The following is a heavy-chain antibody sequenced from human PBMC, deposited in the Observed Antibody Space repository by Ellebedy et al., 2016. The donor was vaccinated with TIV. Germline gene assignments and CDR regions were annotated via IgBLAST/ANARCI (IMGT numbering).Heavy chain of an antibody. CDR3: AKTVRSSGWYPVSFHYFDY. Sequence: GGSLRLSXAASGFTFDDYAMHWVRQAPGKGLEWVSGISWNSGSIGYADSVKGRFTISRDNAKNSLYLQMNSLRAEDTALYYCAKTVRSSGWYPVSFHYFDYWGQGTLVTVSS. V-gene: IGHV3-9*01. CDR2: ISWNSGSI. CDR1: GFTFDDYA. D-gene: IGHD6-19*01. J-gene: IGHJ4*02.